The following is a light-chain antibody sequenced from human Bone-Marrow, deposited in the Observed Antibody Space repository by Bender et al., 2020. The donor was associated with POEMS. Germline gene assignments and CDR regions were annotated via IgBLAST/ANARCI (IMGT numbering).Light chain of an antibody. Sequence: QSALTQPASVSGSPGQSITISCTGTSSDVGGYNYVSWYQQHPGKAPKLMIYEVSKRPSGVSDRFSGSKSGNTASLTISGLQAEDEADYYCSSYAGGSTYVFGTGTKVTVL. CDR1: SSDVGGYNY. J-gene: IGLJ1*01. CDR3: SSYAGGSTYV. V-gene: IGLV2-14*01. CDR2: EVS.